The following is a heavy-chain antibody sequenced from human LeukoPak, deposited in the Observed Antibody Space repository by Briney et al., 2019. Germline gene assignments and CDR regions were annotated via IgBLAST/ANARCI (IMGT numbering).Heavy chain of an antibody. J-gene: IGHJ6*02. Sequence: PSQTLSLTCAISGDSVSSNSGTWNWIRQSPSRGLEWLGRTYYGSKWYYDYAVSLKSRITINPDTSKNLFSLQLTSVTPEDTAVYYCARGKPKRLDVWGQGTTVTVSS. CDR3: ARGKPKRLDV. V-gene: IGHV6-1*01. CDR1: GDSVSSNSGT. CDR2: TYYGSKWYY.